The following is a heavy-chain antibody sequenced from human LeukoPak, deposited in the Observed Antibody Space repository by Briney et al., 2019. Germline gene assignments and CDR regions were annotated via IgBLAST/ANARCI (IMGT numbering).Heavy chain of an antibody. V-gene: IGHV3-23*01. CDR2: INNGGRP. Sequence: PGGSLRLSCAASGFTFSSYWMSWVRQAPGKGLEWVSAINNGGRPYYADSVKGRFTISRGNSKDTVYLQMDSLRVEDTAVYYCARELGYTGWYTADYWGQGTLATVSS. CDR1: GFTFSSYW. D-gene: IGHD6-19*01. J-gene: IGHJ4*02. CDR3: ARELGYTGWYTADY.